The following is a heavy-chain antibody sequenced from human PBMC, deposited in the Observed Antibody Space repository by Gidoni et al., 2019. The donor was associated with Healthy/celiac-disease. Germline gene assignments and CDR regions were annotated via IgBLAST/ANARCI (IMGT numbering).Heavy chain of an antibody. Sequence: QLQLQESGPGLVKPSETLSLTCTVSGGSISSSSYYWGWIRQPPGKGLEWIGSIYYSGSTSYNPSLKSRVTISVDTSKNQFSLKLSSVTAADTAVYYCASNVLRYFDWDWYFDLWGRGTLVTVSS. D-gene: IGHD3-9*01. CDR3: ASNVLRYFDWDWYFDL. CDR1: GGSISSSSYY. CDR2: IYYSGST. V-gene: IGHV4-39*01. J-gene: IGHJ2*01.